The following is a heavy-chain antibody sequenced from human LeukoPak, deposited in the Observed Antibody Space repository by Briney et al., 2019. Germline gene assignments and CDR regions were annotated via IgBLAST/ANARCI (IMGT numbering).Heavy chain of an antibody. CDR3: AREGTGYSYIDY. J-gene: IGHJ4*02. Sequence: SETLSLTCTVSGGSISSSSYYWGWIRQPPGKGLEWIGSIYYSGSTYYNPSLKSRVTISVDTSKNQFSLKLSSVTAADTAVYYCAREGTGYSYIDYWGQGTLVTVSS. D-gene: IGHD5-18*01. CDR1: GGSISSSSYY. V-gene: IGHV4-39*07. CDR2: IYYSGST.